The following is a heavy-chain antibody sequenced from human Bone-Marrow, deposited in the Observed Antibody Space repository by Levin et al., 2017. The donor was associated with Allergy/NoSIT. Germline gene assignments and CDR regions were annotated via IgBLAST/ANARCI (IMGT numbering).Heavy chain of an antibody. CDR3: ARELSNWNYPMYGMDV. V-gene: IGHV3-48*01. D-gene: IGHD1-7*01. CDR1: GFTFSSYS. CDR2: ISSSSSTI. J-gene: IGHJ6*02. Sequence: GESLKISCAASGFTFSSYSMNWVRQAPGKGLEWVSYISSSSSTIYYADSVKGRFTISRDNAKNSLYLQMNSLRAEDTAVYYCARELSNWNYPMYGMDVWGQGTTVTVSS.